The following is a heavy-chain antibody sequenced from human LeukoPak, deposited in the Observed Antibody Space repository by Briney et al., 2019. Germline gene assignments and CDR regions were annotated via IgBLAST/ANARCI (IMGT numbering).Heavy chain of an antibody. J-gene: IGHJ3*02. CDR3: ARAKMGKRGGAFDI. D-gene: IGHD7-27*01. CDR1: GDSISTYY. CDR2: IYYSGST. V-gene: IGHV4-59*01. Sequence: SETLSLTCTVSGDSISTYYWSWIRQPPGKGLEWIGYIYYSGSTDCNPSLKSRVTISVDTSKKQFSLKLNSVTAADTAVYYCARAKMGKRGGAFDIWGQGTMVTVS.